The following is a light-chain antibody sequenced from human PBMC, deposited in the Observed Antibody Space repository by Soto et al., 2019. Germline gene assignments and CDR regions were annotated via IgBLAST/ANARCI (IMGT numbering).Light chain of an antibody. CDR3: QQYNHYSAT. CDR1: QSINIW. J-gene: IGKJ1*01. V-gene: IGKV1-5*01. CDR2: NPS. Sequence: DIQMTQSPSTLSASVGDRVTITCRASQSINIWLAWYQQKPGKAPKLLTYNPSSFESGPPAKFSGSASGTEFTLTISSLQPDYFATYYCQQYNHYSATFGQGTNVEI.